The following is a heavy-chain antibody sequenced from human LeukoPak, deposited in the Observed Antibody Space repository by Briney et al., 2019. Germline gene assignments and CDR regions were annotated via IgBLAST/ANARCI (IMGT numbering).Heavy chain of an antibody. D-gene: IGHD4-17*01. V-gene: IGHV1-18*01. Sequence: ASVKVSCKASGYTFTSYGISWVRQAPGQGLEWMGWISAYNSNTNYAQKLQGRVTMTTDTSTSTAYMELRSLRSDDTAVYYCARDTSVTTVSDYFDYWGQGTLVTVSS. CDR3: ARDTSVTTVSDYFDY. CDR1: GYTFTSYG. J-gene: IGHJ4*02. CDR2: ISAYNSNT.